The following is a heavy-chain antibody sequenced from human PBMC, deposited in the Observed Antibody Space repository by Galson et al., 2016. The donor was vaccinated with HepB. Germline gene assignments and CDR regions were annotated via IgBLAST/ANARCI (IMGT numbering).Heavy chain of an antibody. D-gene: IGHD3-22*01. V-gene: IGHV3-23*01. CDR3: AKGSERANSGYSWDLDS. CDR1: GFTFGNYA. J-gene: IGHJ4*02. Sequence: SLRLSCAASGFTFGNYAMAWVRQAPGKGLEWVSGISSDALEKHYRDAVEGRFTISRDTSKNTLDLQMSSLRTEDTAVYYCAKGSERANSGYSWDLDSWGQGALVTVSS. CDR2: ISSDALEK.